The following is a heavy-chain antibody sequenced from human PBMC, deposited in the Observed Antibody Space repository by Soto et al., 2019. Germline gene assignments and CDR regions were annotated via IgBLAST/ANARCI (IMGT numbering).Heavy chain of an antibody. CDR1: GGTFSSYA. V-gene: IGHV1-69*01. CDR3: ARVNCSGGSCHYYYYGMDV. J-gene: IGHJ6*02. D-gene: IGHD2-15*01. CDR2: IIPIFGTA. Sequence: QVQLVQSGAKVKKPGSSVKVSYKASGGTFSSYAISWVRQAPGQGLEWMGGIIPIFGTANYAQKFQGRVTITADESTSTAYMELSSLRSEDTAVYYCARVNCSGGSCHYYYYGMDVWGQGTTVTVSS.